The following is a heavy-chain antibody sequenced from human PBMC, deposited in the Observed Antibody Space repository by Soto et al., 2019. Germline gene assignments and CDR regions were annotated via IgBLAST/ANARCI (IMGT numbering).Heavy chain of an antibody. CDR1: GFTFSSYG. Sequence: GGSLRLSCAASGFTFSSYGMHWVRQAPGKGLEWVAVISYDGSNKYYADSVKGRFTISRDNSKNTLYLQMNSLRAEDTAVYYCAKDSGQAVGFNNWFDPWGQGTLVTVSS. V-gene: IGHV3-30*18. CDR3: AKDSGQAVGFNNWFDP. CDR2: ISYDGSNK. D-gene: IGHD6-19*01. J-gene: IGHJ5*02.